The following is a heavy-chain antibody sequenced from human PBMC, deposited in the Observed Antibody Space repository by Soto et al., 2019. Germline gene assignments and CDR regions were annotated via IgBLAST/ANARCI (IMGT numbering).Heavy chain of an antibody. V-gene: IGHV1-69*13. Sequence: SVKVSCKASGGTFSSYAISWVRQAPGQGLEWMGGFIPIFGTANYAQKFQGRVTITADESTSTAYTELSSLRSEDTAVYYCARVGVDTAMVTYWFDPWGQGTLVTVSS. CDR3: ARVGVDTAMVTYWFDP. CDR2: FIPIFGTA. D-gene: IGHD5-18*01. CDR1: GGTFSSYA. J-gene: IGHJ5*02.